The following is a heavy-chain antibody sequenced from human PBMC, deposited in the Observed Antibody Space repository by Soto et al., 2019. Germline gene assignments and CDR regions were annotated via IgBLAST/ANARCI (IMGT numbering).Heavy chain of an antibody. CDR3: ARLSELKNFYN. D-gene: IGHD1-26*01. V-gene: IGHV1-46*01. J-gene: IGHJ4*02. Sequence: ASVKVSCKASGYTFTSYYMHWVRQAPGQGLEWMGIINPSGGSTSYAQKFQGRVTMTRDTSTSTVYMELRSLRSEDTAVYYCARLSELKNFYNWGQGTLVTVSS. CDR2: INPSGGST. CDR1: GYTFTSYY.